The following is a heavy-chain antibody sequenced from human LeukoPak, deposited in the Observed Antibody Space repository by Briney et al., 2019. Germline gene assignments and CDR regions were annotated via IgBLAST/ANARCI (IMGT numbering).Heavy chain of an antibody. J-gene: IGHJ4*02. CDR2: INKDGSEQ. Sequence: GGSLRLSCVASGFTFSSYWMSWVRQAPGKGLEWVSIINKDGSEQYYADSVKGRFTISRDNAKNSVYLQVNSLRAEDTAVHYCARAGNLDCWGQGTLVTVSS. V-gene: IGHV3-7*05. CDR3: ARAGNLDC. CDR1: GFTFSSYW.